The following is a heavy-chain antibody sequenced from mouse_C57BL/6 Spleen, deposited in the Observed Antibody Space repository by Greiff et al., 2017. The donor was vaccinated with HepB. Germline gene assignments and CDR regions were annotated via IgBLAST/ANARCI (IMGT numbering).Heavy chain of an antibody. V-gene: IGHV5-12*01. J-gene: IGHJ3*01. CDR2: ISNGGGST. CDR3: AGGLRAWFAY. D-gene: IGHD2-4*01. Sequence: EVMLVESGGGLVQPGGSLKLSCAASGFTFSDYYMYWVRQTPEKRLEWVAYISNGGGSTYYPDTVKGRFTISRDNAKNTLYLQMSRLKSEDTAMYYCAGGLRAWFAYWGQGTLVTVSA. CDR1: GFTFSDYY.